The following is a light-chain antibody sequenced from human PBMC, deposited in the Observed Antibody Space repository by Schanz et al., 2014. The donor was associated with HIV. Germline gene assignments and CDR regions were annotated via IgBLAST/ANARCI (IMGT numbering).Light chain of an antibody. V-gene: IGKV1-8*01. Sequence: AIRITQSPSSLSASTGDRVTITCRASQGISSYLAWYQQKPGKAPTLLIYAASTLNSEVPSRFRGSGSGTEFTLTINNLQSEDFATYYCQQYNSYSYTFGQGTKLEIK. CDR1: QGISSY. J-gene: IGKJ2*01. CDR3: QQYNSYSYT. CDR2: AAS.